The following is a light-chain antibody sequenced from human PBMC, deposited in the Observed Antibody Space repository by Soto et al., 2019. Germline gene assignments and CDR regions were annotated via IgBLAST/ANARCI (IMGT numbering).Light chain of an antibody. CDR2: EVS. Sequence: QSALTQPAFVSGSPGQSITISCTGTSSDVGGYNYVSWYQHPPGKAPKLMISEVSNRPSGVSNRFSGSKSGNTASLTISGLQAEEEADYYCSSYTSTSTRVFGTGTKLTVL. CDR3: SSYTSTSTRV. V-gene: IGLV2-14*01. CDR1: SSDVGGYNY. J-gene: IGLJ1*01.